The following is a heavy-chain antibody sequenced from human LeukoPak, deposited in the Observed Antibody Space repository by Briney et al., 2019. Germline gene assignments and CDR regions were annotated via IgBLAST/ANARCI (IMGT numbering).Heavy chain of an antibody. CDR1: GGSISSYY. V-gene: IGHV4-59*12. Sequence: SETLSLTCTVSGGSISSYYWSWIRQPPGKGLEWIGCIYSSGSTNYNPSLKSRVTISVDTSKNQFSLKLSSVTAADTAVYYCARGLRGSSPMYYYYYYMDVWGKGTTVTVSS. CDR2: IYSSGST. CDR3: ARGLRGSSPMYYYYYYMDV. D-gene: IGHD6-6*01. J-gene: IGHJ6*03.